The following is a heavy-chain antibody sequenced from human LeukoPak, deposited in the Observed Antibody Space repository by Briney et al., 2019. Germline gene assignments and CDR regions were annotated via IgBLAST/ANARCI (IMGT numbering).Heavy chain of an antibody. D-gene: IGHD1-1*01. CDR2: ISGNGGVI. CDR1: GFTFSDKY. J-gene: IGHJ4*02. V-gene: IGHV3-11*04. Sequence: GSLRLSCAASGFTFSDKYMTWVRQAPGKGLEWLSYISGNGGVIQYADSVKGRFTISRDNAKNLLYLQMDSMRVEDTAIYYCARDPRTVRIWGQGTLVTVSS. CDR3: ARDPRTVRI.